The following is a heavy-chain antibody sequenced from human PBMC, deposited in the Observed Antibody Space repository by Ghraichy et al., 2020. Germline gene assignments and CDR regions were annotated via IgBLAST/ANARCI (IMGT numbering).Heavy chain of an antibody. J-gene: IGHJ4*02. D-gene: IGHD2-2*01. CDR2: IYHSGST. CDR3: ARTVVVPAAILYYFDY. CDR1: GGSISSSNW. V-gene: IGHV4-4*02. Sequence: GSLRLSCAVSGGSISSSNWWSWVRQPPGKGLEWIGEIYHSGSTNYNPSLKSRVTISVDKSKNQFSLKLSSVTAADTAVYYCARTVVVPAAILYYFDYWGRGTLVTVSS.